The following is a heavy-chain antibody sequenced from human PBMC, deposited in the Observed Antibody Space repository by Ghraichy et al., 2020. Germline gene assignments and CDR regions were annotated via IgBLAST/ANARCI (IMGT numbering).Heavy chain of an antibody. Sequence: GGSLRLSCAASGFIFGTYEMNWVRQAPGKGLEWVSFSSSSTSTKYYADSVKGRFTVSRDNTKNLLFLQMNSLIVEDTSLYYCARLRRDSRGTLYCLDYWGQGTLVTVSS. CDR2: SSSSTSTK. J-gene: IGHJ4*02. V-gene: IGHV3-48*03. CDR1: GFIFGTYE. CDR3: ARLRRDSRGTLYCLDY. D-gene: IGHD2-8*02.